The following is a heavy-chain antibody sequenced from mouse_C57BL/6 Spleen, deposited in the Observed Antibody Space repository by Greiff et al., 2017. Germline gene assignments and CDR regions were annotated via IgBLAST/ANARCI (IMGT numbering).Heavy chain of an antibody. CDR3: ARHRIDDYDGYWYFDV. D-gene: IGHD2-4*01. J-gene: IGHJ1*03. V-gene: IGHV2-6-1*01. Sequence: VQGVESGPGLVAPSQSLSITCTVSGFSLTSYGVHWVRQPPGKGLEWLVVIWSDGSTTYNSALKSRLSISKDNSKSQVFLKMNSLQTDDTAMYYCARHRIDDYDGYWYFDVWGTGTTVTVSS. CDR1: GFSLTSYG. CDR2: IWSDGST.